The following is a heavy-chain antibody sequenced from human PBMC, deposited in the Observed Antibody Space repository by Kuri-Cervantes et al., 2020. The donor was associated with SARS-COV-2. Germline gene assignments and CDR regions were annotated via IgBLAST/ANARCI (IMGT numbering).Heavy chain of an antibody. CDR3: AKDRVGVQDF. CDR2: ISHDGKNK. J-gene: IGHJ4*02. D-gene: IGHD2-21*01. V-gene: IGHV3-30*18. CDR1: GFNFSRTD. Sequence: GGSLRLSCAASGFNFSRTDMHWARQAPGKGLEWVAVISHDGKNKKCIASGKGRFTISRDNSQNTLYLHMNSLRSEDTAMYYCAKDRVGVQDFWGQGTLVTVSS.